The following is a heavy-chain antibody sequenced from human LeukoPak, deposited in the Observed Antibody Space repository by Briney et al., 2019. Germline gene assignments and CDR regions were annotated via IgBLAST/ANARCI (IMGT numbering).Heavy chain of an antibody. CDR1: GFAFSSYS. Sequence: GGSLRLSCAASGFAFSSYSMNWVRQAPGKGLEWVSSISSSSSYIYYADSVKGRFTISRDNAKNSLYLQMNSLRAEDTAVYYCARDLWFGEFDLFDYWGQGTLVTVSS. J-gene: IGHJ4*02. CDR2: ISSSSSYI. CDR3: ARDLWFGEFDLFDY. D-gene: IGHD3-10*01. V-gene: IGHV3-21*01.